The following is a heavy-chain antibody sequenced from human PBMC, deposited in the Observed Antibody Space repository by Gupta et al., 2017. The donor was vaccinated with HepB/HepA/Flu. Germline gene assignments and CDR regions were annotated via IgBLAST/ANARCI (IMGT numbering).Heavy chain of an antibody. CDR2: IDPRSGAT. CDR3: ARDNYGKLDY. CDR1: GYSLTDLY. D-gene: IGHD5-24*01. J-gene: IGHJ4*02. Sequence: QVQLVQSGAEVKRPGASVKVSCKGSGYSLTDLYVHWVRQAPGQGLEWMGWIDPRSGATIYAQRFQSRVTMTRDMSRSSVYMELSRLTSDDTAVYYCARDNYGKLDYWGQGTLVTVSS. V-gene: IGHV1-2*02.